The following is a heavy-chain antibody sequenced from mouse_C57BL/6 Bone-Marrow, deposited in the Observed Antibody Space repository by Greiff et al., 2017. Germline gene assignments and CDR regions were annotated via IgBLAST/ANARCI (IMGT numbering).Heavy chain of an antibody. J-gene: IGHJ1*03. V-gene: IGHV5-4*03. D-gene: IGHD2-3*01. Sequence: EVKLQESGGGLVKPGGSLKLSCAASGFTFSSYAMSWVRQTPEKRLEWVATISDGGSYTYYPDNVKGRFTISRYNDKNNLYLQMSHLKSEDTAMYYCARAWRWLPWYFDVWGTGTTVTVSS. CDR3: ARAWRWLPWYFDV. CDR1: GFTFSSYA. CDR2: ISDGGSYT.